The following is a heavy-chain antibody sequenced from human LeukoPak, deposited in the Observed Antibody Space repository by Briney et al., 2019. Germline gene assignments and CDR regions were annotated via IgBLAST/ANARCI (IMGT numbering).Heavy chain of an antibody. CDR3: ARTVLLWFGELG. CDR2: IYSGGST. CDR1: GFTFSSYG. V-gene: IGHV3-53*01. Sequence: GGSLRLSCAASGFTFSSYGMSWVRQAPGKGLERVSVIYSGGSTYYADSVKGRFTISRDNSKNTLYLQMNSLRAEDTAVYYCARTVLLWFGELGWGQGTLVTVSS. D-gene: IGHD3-10*01. J-gene: IGHJ4*02.